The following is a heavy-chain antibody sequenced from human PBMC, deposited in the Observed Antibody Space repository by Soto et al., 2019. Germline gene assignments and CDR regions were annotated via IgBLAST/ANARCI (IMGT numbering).Heavy chain of an antibody. V-gene: IGHV1-8*01. CDR2: MNPNSGNT. CDR3: ASDYWAIFGYYYMDV. J-gene: IGHJ6*03. Sequence: QVQLVQSGAEVKKPGASVKVSCKASGYTFTSYDINWVRQATGQGLEWMGWMNPNSGNTGYAQKFQGRVTMTRNTSISTAYMELSSLRSEDTAVYYCASDYWAIFGYYYMDVWGKGTTVTVSS. CDR1: GYTFTSYD. D-gene: IGHD3-3*01.